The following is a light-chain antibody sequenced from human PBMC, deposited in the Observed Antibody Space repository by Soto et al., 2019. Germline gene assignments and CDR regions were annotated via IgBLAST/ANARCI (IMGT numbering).Light chain of an antibody. V-gene: IGLV1-44*01. CDR2: RNN. CDR1: SSNIGSNT. J-gene: IGLJ3*02. Sequence: QSVLTQPPSASGTPGQRVTISCSGSSSNIGSNTVDWYQQLPGTAPKLLIYRNNQRPSGVPDRFSGSKSDTSASLAISGLQSEDEADYYCAAWDDSLNDWVFGGGTKLTVL. CDR3: AAWDDSLNDWV.